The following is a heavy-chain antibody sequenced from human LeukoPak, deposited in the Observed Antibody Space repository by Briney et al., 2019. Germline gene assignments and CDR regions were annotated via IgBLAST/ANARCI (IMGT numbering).Heavy chain of an antibody. CDR3: ARVALPAAIPYYFDY. J-gene: IGHJ4*02. V-gene: IGHV4-34*01. CDR2: INHSGST. Sequence: SETLSLTCAVYGGSFSGYYWRWIRQPPGKGLEWIGEINHSGSTNYNPSLKSRVTISVDTSKNQFSLKLSSVTAADTAVYYCARVALPAAIPYYFDYWGQGTLVTVSS. D-gene: IGHD2-2*02. CDR1: GGSFSGYY.